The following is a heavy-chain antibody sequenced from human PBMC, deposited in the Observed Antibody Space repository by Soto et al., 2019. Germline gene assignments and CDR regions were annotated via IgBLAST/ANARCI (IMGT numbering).Heavy chain of an antibody. Sequence: QVQLVQSGTEVKRPGSSVKVSCKSSGGALVNYAITWVRQAPGQGLEWMGGVIPFSGAADYAQKFQGRVLFTADTSASTAYMEVSSLRSDDTAVYYCARDIGGGLHPWGQGTLVIVSS. CDR1: GGALVNYA. CDR3: ARDIGGGLHP. CDR2: VIPFSGAA. V-gene: IGHV1-69*06. D-gene: IGHD3-16*01. J-gene: IGHJ5*02.